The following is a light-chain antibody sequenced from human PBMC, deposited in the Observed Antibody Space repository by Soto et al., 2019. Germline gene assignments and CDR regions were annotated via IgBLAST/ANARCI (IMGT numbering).Light chain of an antibody. CDR1: SSNIGSNS. CDR2: DND. J-gene: IGLJ2*01. CDR3: GPWDSSLSVVV. Sequence: QSVLTQPPSVSAAPRQTVTISCSGSSSNIGSNSVCWYQQLPGTAPKLVIYDNDKRPSGIPDRFSGSKSGTSATLGITGLQTGDEADYYCGPWDSSLSVVVFGGGTKLTVL. V-gene: IGLV1-51*01.